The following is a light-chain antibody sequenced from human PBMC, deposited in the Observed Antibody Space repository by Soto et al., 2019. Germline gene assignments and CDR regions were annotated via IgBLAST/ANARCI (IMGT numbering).Light chain of an antibody. CDR2: GAS. CDR3: HQYGSSPT. J-gene: IGKJ1*01. CDR1: QSVDSTY. V-gene: IGKV3-20*01. Sequence: EIVLTQSPGTLSLSPGERSTLSCRASQSVDSTYLAWYQQKPGRAPRLLIYGASSRDTDIPDRFSGSGSGTDFTLTISGLEPEDSAVYYCHQYGSSPTFGQGTKWIS.